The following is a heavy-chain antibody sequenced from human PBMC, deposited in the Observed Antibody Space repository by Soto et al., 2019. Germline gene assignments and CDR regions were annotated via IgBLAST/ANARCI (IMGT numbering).Heavy chain of an antibody. CDR2: IRNKANSYST. D-gene: IGHD3-10*01. Sequence: EMQLEESGGGWVHPGGSLRLSCEPPGLTFINHKLAGARQAPGKGLEWIGRIRNKANSYSTEYAASVKGRFTASRDDSKNVLFLQMNSLRTEDTAMYYCSRIHLGSNKFFDLWGRGTLVTVSS. V-gene: IGHV3-72*01. CDR1: GLTFINHK. J-gene: IGHJ2*01. CDR3: SRIHLGSNKFFDL.